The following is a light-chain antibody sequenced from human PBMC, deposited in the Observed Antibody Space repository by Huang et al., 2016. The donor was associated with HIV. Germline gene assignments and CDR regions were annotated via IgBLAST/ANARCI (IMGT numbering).Light chain of an antibody. V-gene: IGKV3-20*01. CDR2: GAS. Sequence: EIVLTQSPGTLSLSPGERATLSCRASQSLTSRYLAWYQHNPGQAPRLLIYGASNRATGIPDRFSGSGSGTDFTLTIGRLEPEDFAVYYCQQYGTSLSTFGQGTKLEIK. CDR3: QQYGTSLST. J-gene: IGKJ2*01. CDR1: QSLTSRY.